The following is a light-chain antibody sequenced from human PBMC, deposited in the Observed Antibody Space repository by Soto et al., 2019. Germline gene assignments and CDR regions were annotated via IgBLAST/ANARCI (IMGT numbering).Light chain of an antibody. V-gene: IGKV1-17*01. Sequence: DIPMTQSPSSLSASVGARVTITCRASQGINNLLGWYQQGPGKAPKRLIYAASNLEGGVPSRFSGSGSGTEFTLTISSLQPEDFATYYGIQHDTYPFTFGPGPIVDVK. CDR2: AAS. CDR1: QGINNL. J-gene: IGKJ3*01. CDR3: IQHDTYPFT.